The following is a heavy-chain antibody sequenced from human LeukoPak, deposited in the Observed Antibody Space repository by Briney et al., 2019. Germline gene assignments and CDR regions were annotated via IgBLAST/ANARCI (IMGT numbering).Heavy chain of an antibody. J-gene: IGHJ6*02. CDR2: IYSGGST. V-gene: IGHV3-66*01. CDR3: ARDHRPYYYYGMDD. Sequence: GGSLRLSCAASGFTVSSNYMSWVRQAPGKGLEWVSVIYSGGSTYYADSVKGRFTISRDNSKNTLYLQMNSLRAEDTAVYYCARDHRPYYYYGMDDWGQGTTVTVSS. CDR1: GFTVSSNY.